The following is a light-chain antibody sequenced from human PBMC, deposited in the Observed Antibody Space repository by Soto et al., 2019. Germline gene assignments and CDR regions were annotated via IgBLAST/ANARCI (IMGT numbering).Light chain of an antibody. CDR2: NNY. CDR3: STWYDSLNAPGV. Sequence: QSVLTQPPSASGAPGQTVTISCSGSRTNIGNNAVTWYQQFPGTAPKLLIYNNYQRPSGVPDRSSGSKSGTSGSLAISVLQSEDEAEYYCSTWYDSLNAPGVFGGGTKLTVL. V-gene: IGLV1-44*01. CDR1: RTNIGNNA. J-gene: IGLJ3*02.